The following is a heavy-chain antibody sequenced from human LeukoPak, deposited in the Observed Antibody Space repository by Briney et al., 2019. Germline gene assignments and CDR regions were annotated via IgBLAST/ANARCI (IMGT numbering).Heavy chain of an antibody. CDR1: GGSISSSSYY. D-gene: IGHD1-1*01. V-gene: IGHV4-39*01. J-gene: IGHJ4*02. CDR3: ARHIQLELAPTIFDY. Sequence: SETLSLTCTVSGGSISSSSYYWGWIRQPPGKGLEWIGSIYYSGSTYYNPSLKSRVTISVDTSKNQFSLKLSSVTAADTAVYYCARHIQLELAPTIFDYWGQGTLVTVSS. CDR2: IYYSGST.